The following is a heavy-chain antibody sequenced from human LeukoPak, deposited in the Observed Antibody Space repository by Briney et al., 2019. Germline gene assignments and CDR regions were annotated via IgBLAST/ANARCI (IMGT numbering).Heavy chain of an antibody. Sequence: GGSLRLSCAASGFIFDYYVMHWVRQAPGKGLEWVSLISGDGGSTYYAGSVKGRFTISRDNSKNTLYLQMNSLRTEDTAVYYCAKTMSPYYYDSSGFWGQGTLVTVSS. J-gene: IGHJ4*02. D-gene: IGHD3-22*01. CDR1: GFIFDYYV. CDR3: AKTMSPYYYDSSGF. V-gene: IGHV3-43*02. CDR2: ISGDGGST.